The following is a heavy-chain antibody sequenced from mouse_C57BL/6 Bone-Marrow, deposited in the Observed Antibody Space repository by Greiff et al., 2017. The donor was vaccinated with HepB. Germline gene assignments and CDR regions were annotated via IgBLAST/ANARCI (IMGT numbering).Heavy chain of an antibody. D-gene: IGHD1-1*01. CDR3: ARRLRFDY. J-gene: IGHJ2*01. CDR2: INPYNGGT. V-gene: IGHV1-19*01. CDR1: GYTFTDYY. Sequence: VQLQQSGPVLVKPGASVKMSCKASGYTFTDYYMNWVKQSHGKSLEWIGVINPYNGGTSYNQKFKGKATLTVDKSSSTAYMQLSSLTSEDSAVYYCARRLRFDYWGQGTTLTVSS.